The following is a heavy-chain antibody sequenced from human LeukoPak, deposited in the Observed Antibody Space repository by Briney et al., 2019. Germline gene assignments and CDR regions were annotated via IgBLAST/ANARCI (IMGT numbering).Heavy chain of an antibody. D-gene: IGHD3-10*01. Sequence: PSETLSLTCTVSGGSISSGGYYWSWIRQHPGKGLEWIGYIHHSGSTYYNPSLKCRLIISLDTSKNQFSLKLNSVTAADTAVYYCANYGSGSYRFDPWGQGTLVTVSS. CDR1: GGSISSGGYY. CDR3: ANYGSGSYRFDP. V-gene: IGHV4-31*03. J-gene: IGHJ5*02. CDR2: IHHSGST.